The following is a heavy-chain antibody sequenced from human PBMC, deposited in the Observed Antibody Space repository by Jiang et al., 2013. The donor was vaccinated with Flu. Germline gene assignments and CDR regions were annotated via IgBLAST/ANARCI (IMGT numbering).Heavy chain of an antibody. Sequence: VQLLESGGGLVQPGGSLKLSCAASGFTFSGSAMHWVRQASGKGLEWVGRIRSKANSYATAYAASVKGRFTISRDDSKNTAYLQMNSLKTEDTAVYYCTRHPVTIFGPAQYYYGMDVWGKGTTVTVSS. D-gene: IGHD3-3*01. CDR1: GFTFSGSA. CDR2: IRSKANSYAT. V-gene: IGHV3-73*01. J-gene: IGHJ6*04. CDR3: TRHPVTIFGPAQYYYGMDV.